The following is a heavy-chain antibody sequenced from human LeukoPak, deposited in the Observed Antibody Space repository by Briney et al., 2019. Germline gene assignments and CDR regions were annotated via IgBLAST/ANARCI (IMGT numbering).Heavy chain of an antibody. CDR2: VNWNGGST. D-gene: IGHD4-23*01. CDR1: GFTFDDYG. V-gene: IGHV3-20*04. J-gene: IGHJ3*01. CDR3: ARHDYHSNSDAFDV. Sequence: PGGSLRLSCAASGFTFDDYGMSWVRQAPGKGLEWVSIVNWNGGSTGYADSVKGRFTISRDSAKNSLYLQMNSLRAEDTAVYYCARHDYHSNSDAFDVWGQGTMVTVSS.